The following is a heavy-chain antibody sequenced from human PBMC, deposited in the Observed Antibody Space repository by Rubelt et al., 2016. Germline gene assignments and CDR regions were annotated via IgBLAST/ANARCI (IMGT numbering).Heavy chain of an antibody. CDR3: ARDRAYGDGRDRDAFDI. CDR1: TFSSYA. Sequence: TFSSYAMHWVRQAPGKGLEWVAVISYDGSNKYYADSVKGRFTISRDNSKNTLYLQMNSLRAEDTAVYYCARDRAYGDGRDRDAFDIWGQGTMVTVSS. CDR2: ISYDGSNK. V-gene: IGHV3-30*04. J-gene: IGHJ3*02. D-gene: IGHD4-17*01.